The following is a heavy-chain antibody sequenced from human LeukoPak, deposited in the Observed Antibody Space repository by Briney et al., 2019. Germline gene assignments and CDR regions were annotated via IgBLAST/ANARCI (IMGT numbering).Heavy chain of an antibody. CDR1: GGSISSSSYY. D-gene: IGHD3-16*01. V-gene: IGHV4-39*01. J-gene: IGHJ4*01. Sequence: PSETLSLTCTVSGGSISSSSYYWGWIRQPPGKGLEWIGSIYCSGSTYYNPSLKSRVTISVDTSKNQFSLKLSSVTAADTAVYYCARQDVITFGGATADFDYWGQGTLVTVSS. CDR2: IYCSGST. CDR3: ARQDVITFGGATADFDY.